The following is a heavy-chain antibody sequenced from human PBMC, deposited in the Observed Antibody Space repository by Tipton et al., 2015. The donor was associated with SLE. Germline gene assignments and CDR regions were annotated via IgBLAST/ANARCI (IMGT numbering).Heavy chain of an antibody. J-gene: IGHJ5*02. V-gene: IGHV4-34*01. Sequence: GLVKPSETLSLTCAVYGGSFSGYYWSWIRQPPGKGLEWIGEINHSGSTNYNPSLKSRVTISVDTSRNQFSLKLSSVTAADTAVYYCARTFPYGGFDPWGQGTLVTVSS. CDR1: GGSFSGYY. CDR2: INHSGST. D-gene: IGHD4-23*01. CDR3: ARTFPYGGFDP.